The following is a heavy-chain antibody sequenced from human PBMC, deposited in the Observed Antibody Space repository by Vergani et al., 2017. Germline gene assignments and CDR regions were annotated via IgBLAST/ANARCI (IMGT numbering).Heavy chain of an antibody. D-gene: IGHD1-26*01. V-gene: IGHV3-23*01. CDR1: GFTFSTYA. CDR3: VKDAGRDENFFDS. Sequence: EVQLLESGGSLKQPGGSVRLSCAASGFTFSTYAMHWVRQAPGKGLEWVSALTGGGGSTYYADSCKGRFIISRDNSRDTLYLQMNRLRPEDTSTYYCVKDAGRDENFFDSWGQETLVTVSS. CDR2: LTGGGGST. J-gene: IGHJ4*02.